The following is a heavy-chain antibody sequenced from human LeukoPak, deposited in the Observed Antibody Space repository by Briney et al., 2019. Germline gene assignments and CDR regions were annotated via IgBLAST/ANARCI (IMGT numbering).Heavy chain of an antibody. D-gene: IGHD6-13*01. CDR2: MNPNSGNT. CDR3: AILTAAGGYYYYGMDV. J-gene: IGHJ6*02. CDR1: GYTFTSYY. Sequence: GASVKVSCKASGYTFTSYYMHWVRQATGQGLEWMGWMNPNSGNTGYAQKFQGRVTTTRNTSISTAYMELSSLRSEDTAVYYCAILTAAGGYYYYGMDVWGQGTTVTVSS. V-gene: IGHV1-8*02.